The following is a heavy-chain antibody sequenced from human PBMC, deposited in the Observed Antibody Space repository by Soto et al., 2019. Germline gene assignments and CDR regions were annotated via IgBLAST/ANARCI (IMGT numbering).Heavy chain of an antibody. V-gene: IGHV1-18*04. CDR3: ARVWVLGYCSSTSCNRWFDP. CDR1: GYTFTSYG. J-gene: IGHJ5*02. D-gene: IGHD2-2*01. Sequence: ASVKVSCKASGYTFTSYGISWVRQAPGQGLEWMGWISAYNGNTNYAQKLQGRVTMTTDTSTSTAYMELSSLRSEDTAVYYCARVWVLGYCSSTSCNRWFDPWGQGTLVTVSS. CDR2: ISAYNGNT.